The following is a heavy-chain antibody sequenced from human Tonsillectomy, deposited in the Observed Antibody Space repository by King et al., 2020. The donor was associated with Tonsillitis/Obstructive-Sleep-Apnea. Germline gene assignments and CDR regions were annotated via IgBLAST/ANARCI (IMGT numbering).Heavy chain of an antibody. V-gene: IGHV4-59*01. CDR3: ARAWNRSSTSKGLFDY. D-gene: IGHD2-2*01. Sequence: QLQESGPGLVKPSETLSLTCTVSGGSISSYYWSWIRQPPGKGLEWIGHIYYSGSTNYNPSLKSRVTISVDTSKNQFSLKLSSVTAADTAVYYCARAWNRSSTSKGLFDYWGQGTLVTVSS. J-gene: IGHJ4*02. CDR1: GGSISSYY. CDR2: IYYSGST.